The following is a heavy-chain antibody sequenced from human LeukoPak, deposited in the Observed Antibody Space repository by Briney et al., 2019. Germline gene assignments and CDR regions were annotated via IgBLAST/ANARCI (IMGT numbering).Heavy chain of an antibody. CDR3: ARKQWVPYYFDY. D-gene: IGHD6-19*01. CDR1: GGSISSYY. CDR2: IYTSGST. J-gene: IGHJ4*02. Sequence: SETLSLTCTVSGGSISSYYWSWIRQPAGKGLEWIGRIYTSGSTNYNPSLKSRVTMSADTSKNQFSLKLSSVTAADTAIYYCARKQWVPYYFDYWGQGTLVTVSS. V-gene: IGHV4-4*07.